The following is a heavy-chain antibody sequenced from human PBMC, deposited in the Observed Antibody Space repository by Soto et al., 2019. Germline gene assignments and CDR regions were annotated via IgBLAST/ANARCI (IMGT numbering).Heavy chain of an antibody. CDR1: GFPFNKYG. CDR3: AKGRIAVAAGALDV. CDR2: IWYDGSNT. V-gene: IGHV3-33*03. J-gene: IGHJ3*01. D-gene: IGHD6-19*01. Sequence: QVRLLESGGGVVQPGTSLRVSCAASGFPFNKYGMHWVRKAPGKGLEWVAAIWYDGSNTYYGESVKGRCTISRDNSRNTVYLQMYNVRVDDTAVYFCAKGRIAVAAGALDVWGPGTNVTVSS.